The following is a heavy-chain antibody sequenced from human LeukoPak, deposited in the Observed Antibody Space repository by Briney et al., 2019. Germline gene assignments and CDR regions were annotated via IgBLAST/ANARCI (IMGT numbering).Heavy chain of an antibody. D-gene: IGHD2-21*02. CDR1: GGSISSYY. J-gene: IGHJ3*02. CDR2: IYTSGST. CDR3: ARHRSCGGDCYAHAFDI. V-gene: IGHV4-4*09. Sequence: SETLSLTCTVSGGSISSYYWSWIRQPPGKGLEWIGYIYTSGSTNYNLSLKSRVTISVDTSKNQFSLKLSSVTAADTAVYYCARHRSCGGDCYAHAFDIWGQGTMVTVSS.